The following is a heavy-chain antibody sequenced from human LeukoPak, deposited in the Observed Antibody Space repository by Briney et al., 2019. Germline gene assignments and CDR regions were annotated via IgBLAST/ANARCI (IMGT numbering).Heavy chain of an antibody. CDR2: INPKSGGT. CDR1: GYTFTGYY. J-gene: IGHJ3*02. Sequence: SVKVSCKASGYTFTGYYMHWVRQAPGQGLEWMGWINPKSGGTNYAQKFQGRVTMTRDTSISTAYMEMSRLRSDDTAVYYCARNLWFGESSDAFDMWGQGTMVTVSS. CDR3: ARNLWFGESSDAFDM. D-gene: IGHD3-10*01. V-gene: IGHV1-2*02.